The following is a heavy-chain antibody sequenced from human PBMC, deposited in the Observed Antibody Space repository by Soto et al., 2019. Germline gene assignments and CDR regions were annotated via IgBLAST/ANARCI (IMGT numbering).Heavy chain of an antibody. V-gene: IGHV4-59*08. CDR2: IYYSGST. D-gene: IGHD3-10*01. CDR1: GGSISSYD. Sequence: SETLCLTCTVAGGSISSYDGSWIRQPPGKGLEWIGYIYYSGSTNYNPSLKSRVTISVDTSKNQFSLKLSSVTAADTAVYYCARRFGPGFDYWGQGTLVTVSS. J-gene: IGHJ4*02. CDR3: ARRFGPGFDY.